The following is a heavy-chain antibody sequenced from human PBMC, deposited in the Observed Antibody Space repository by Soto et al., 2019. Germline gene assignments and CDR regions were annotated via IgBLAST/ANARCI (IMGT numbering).Heavy chain of an antibody. CDR2: INHSGST. CDR3: ARVSGIYYYGMDV. D-gene: IGHD3-10*01. J-gene: IGHJ6*02. Sequence: SETMCLTWAVVGGSFGGYCGSWLRPNPGKGLEWIGEINHSGSTNYNPSLKSRVTISVDTSKNQFSLKLSSVTAADTAVYYCARVSGIYYYGMDVWGQGTTVTVSS. V-gene: IGHV4-34*01. CDR1: GGSFGGYC.